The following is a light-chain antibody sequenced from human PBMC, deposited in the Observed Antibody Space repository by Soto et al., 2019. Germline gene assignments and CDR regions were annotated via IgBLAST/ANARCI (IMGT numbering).Light chain of an antibody. CDR3: QQCYSTPRT. Sequence: DIVMTQSPDSLAVSLGERATINRKSSQSVLYSSNNKNYLAWYQQKPGQPPKLLIYWASTRESGVPDRFSGSGSGTDFTLTISSLQAEDVAVYYCQQCYSTPRTFGQGTKVDIK. J-gene: IGKJ1*01. CDR2: WAS. V-gene: IGKV4-1*01. CDR1: QSVLYSSNNKNY.